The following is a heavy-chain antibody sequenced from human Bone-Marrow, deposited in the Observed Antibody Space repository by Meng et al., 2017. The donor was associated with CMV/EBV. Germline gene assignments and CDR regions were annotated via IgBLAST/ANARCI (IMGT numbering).Heavy chain of an antibody. Sequence: SQTLSLTCAVYGGSLSGYYWSWIRQPPGKGLEWIGEINHSGSANYNPSLKSRVTISVDTSKNQFSLKVSSVTAADTAVYYCARSLEWLYYYYYGMDVWGQGHTVNVSS. D-gene: IGHD3-3*01. CDR3: ARSLEWLYYYYYGMDV. V-gene: IGHV4-34*01. CDR1: GGSLSGYY. CDR2: INHSGSA. J-gene: IGHJ6*02.